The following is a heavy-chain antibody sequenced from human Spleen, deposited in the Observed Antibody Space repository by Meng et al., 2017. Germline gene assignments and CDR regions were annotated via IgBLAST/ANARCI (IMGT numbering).Heavy chain of an antibody. Sequence: QGQLHQWGAGLLKPSETRSPTWAVYGGSFSGYYWSWIRQPPGKGLEWIGEINHSGSTNYNPSLESRATISVDTSQNNLSLKLSSVTAADSAVYYCARGPTTMAHDFDYWGQGTLVTVSS. CDR3: ARGPTTMAHDFDY. D-gene: IGHD4-11*01. V-gene: IGHV4-34*01. CDR1: GGSFSGYY. J-gene: IGHJ4*02. CDR2: INHSGST.